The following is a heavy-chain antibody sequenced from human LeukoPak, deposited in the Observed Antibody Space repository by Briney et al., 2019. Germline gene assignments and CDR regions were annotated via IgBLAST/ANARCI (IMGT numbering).Heavy chain of an antibody. CDR1: GGSIGSYY. Sequence: PSETLSLTCTVSGGSIGSYYWSWIRQPPGKGLEWIGYIYSSGSTNYNPSLKSRVTISLDTSKNQFSLKLSFVTAADTAVYYCARDNSLTPVDYWGQGTLVTVSS. V-gene: IGHV4-59*01. J-gene: IGHJ4*02. CDR2: IYSSGST. CDR3: ARDNSLTPVDY. D-gene: IGHD4-23*01.